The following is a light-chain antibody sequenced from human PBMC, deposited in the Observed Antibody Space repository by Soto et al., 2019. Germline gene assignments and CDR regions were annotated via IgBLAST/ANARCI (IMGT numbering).Light chain of an antibody. CDR2: EVT. CDR3: NSYISNNIPYV. CDR1: SSDVGRYNF. Sequence: QSALTQPASVSGSPGQSITISCTGTSSDVGRYNFVSWYQQHPGKAPKLIIYEVTNRPSGVSNRFSGSKSGNTASLAISGLQAEDEAEYYCNSYISNNIPYVFGTGTKGTVL. V-gene: IGLV2-14*01. J-gene: IGLJ1*01.